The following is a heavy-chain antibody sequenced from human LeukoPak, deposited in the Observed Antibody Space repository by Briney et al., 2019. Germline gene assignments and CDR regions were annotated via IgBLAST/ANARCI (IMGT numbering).Heavy chain of an antibody. CDR1: GYTFTSYG. CDR2: INPNNGGT. CDR3: ARNFGDFWSGNDYNWFDP. J-gene: IGHJ5*02. Sequence: ASVKVSCKASGYTFTSYGISWVRQAPGQGLEWIGWINPNNGGTNYAQKFQGRVTVTRDTSISTAYMELSRLTSDDTAVYYCARNFGDFWSGNDYNWFDPWGQGTLVTVSS. D-gene: IGHD3-3*01. V-gene: IGHV1-2*02.